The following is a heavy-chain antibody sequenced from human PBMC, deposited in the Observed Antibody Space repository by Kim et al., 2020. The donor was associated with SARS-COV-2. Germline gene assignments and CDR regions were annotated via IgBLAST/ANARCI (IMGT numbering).Heavy chain of an antibody. CDR2: ISGSGGST. CDR1: GFTFSSYA. J-gene: IGHJ4*02. Sequence: GGSLRLSCAASGFTFSSYAMSWVRQAPGKGLEWVSAISGSGGSTYYADSVKGRFTISRDNSKNTLYLQMNSLRAEDTAVYYCAKVGGPLYGSGSYEDYWGQGTLVTVSS. CDR3: AKVGGPLYGSGSYEDY. V-gene: IGHV3-23*01. D-gene: IGHD3-10*01.